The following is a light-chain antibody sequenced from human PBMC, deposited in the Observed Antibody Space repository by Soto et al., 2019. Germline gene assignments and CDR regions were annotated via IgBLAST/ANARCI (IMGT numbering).Light chain of an antibody. CDR1: QSISTL. CDR3: QQSYSIPVT. CDR2: NAY. Sequence: DIQMTQSPSSLSAFVGDRVTSPCRASQSISTLLNWYQQKPGQAPKLLITNAYTLRTGVSSRFSGSGSGTDFTLTISSLQPEDLAIYYCQQSYSIPVTFGGGTKVEI. J-gene: IGKJ4*01. V-gene: IGKV1-39*01.